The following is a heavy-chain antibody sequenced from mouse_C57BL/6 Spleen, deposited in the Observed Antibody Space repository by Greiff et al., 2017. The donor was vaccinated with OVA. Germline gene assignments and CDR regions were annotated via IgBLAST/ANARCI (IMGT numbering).Heavy chain of an antibody. J-gene: IGHJ1*03. CDR2: IYPGDGDT. CDR3: ARSSYGSSLRYFDV. D-gene: IGHD1-1*01. Sequence: QVQLQQSGPELVKPGASVKISCKASGYSFSSSWMNWVKQRPGKGLEWIGRIYPGDGDTNYNGKFKGKATLTADKSSSTAYMQLSSLTSEDSAVYFCARSSYGSSLRYFDVWGTGTTVTVSS. V-gene: IGHV1-82*01. CDR1: GYSFSSSW.